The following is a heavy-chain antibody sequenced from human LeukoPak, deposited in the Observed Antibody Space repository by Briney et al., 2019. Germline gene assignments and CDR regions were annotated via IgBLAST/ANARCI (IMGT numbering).Heavy chain of an antibody. CDR2: ISTYSGTT. CDR1: GYTFSNSG. Sequence: ASVKVSCKASGYTFSNSGISWVRQAPGQGLEWMGWISTYSGTTNYAHNLQGRLTMTTDTSTSTAYMELRNLKSDDTAVYYCARGEYYYMDVWGKGTTVTISS. CDR3: ARGEYYYMDV. V-gene: IGHV1-18*01. J-gene: IGHJ6*03.